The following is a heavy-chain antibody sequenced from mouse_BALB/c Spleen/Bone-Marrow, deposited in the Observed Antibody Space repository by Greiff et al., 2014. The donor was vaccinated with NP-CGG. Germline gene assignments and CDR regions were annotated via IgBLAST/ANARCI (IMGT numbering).Heavy chain of an antibody. D-gene: IGHD2-10*02. Sequence: VQLKESGTVLARPGASVKMSCKASGYSFTSYWMHWVKQRPGQGLEWIGAFYPGNSDTTYNQKFKGKAKLTAVTSASTAYMELSXLTNEDSAVYYCTFLVKEDFAYWGQGTLVTVSA. CDR1: GYSFTSYW. V-gene: IGHV1-5*01. CDR2: FYPGNSDT. CDR3: TFLVKEDFAY. J-gene: IGHJ3*01.